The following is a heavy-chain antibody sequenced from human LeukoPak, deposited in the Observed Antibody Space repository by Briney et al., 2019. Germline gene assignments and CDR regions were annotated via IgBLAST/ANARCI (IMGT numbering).Heavy chain of an antibody. Sequence: ASVKVSCKASGYTFTGYYMHWVRQAPGQGLEWMGWINPNSGGTNYAQKFQGWVTMTRDTSISTAYMELSRLRSDDTAVYYCARTLGYDSSGYYGGPGYYGMDIWGQGTTVTVSS. D-gene: IGHD3-22*01. CDR2: INPNSGGT. V-gene: IGHV1-2*04. CDR1: GYTFTGYY. J-gene: IGHJ6*02. CDR3: ARTLGYDSSGYYGGPGYYGMDI.